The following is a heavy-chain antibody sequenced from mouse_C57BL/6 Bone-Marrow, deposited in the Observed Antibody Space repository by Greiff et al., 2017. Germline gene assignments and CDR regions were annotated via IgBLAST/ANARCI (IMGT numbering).Heavy chain of an antibody. CDR3: ARGAYAMDY. V-gene: IGHV1-55*01. CDR1: GYTFTSYW. CDR2: IYPGSGST. J-gene: IGHJ4*01. Sequence: VQLVESGPELVKPGASVKMSCKASGYTFTSYWITWVKQRPGQGLEWIGDIYPGSGSTNYNEKFKSKATLTVDTSSSTAYMQLSSLTSEDSAVYYCARGAYAMDYWGQGTSVTVSS.